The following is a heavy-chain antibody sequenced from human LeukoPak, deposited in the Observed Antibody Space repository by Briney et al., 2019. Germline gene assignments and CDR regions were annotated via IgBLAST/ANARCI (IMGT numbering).Heavy chain of an antibody. CDR1: GFTFSNAW. D-gene: IGHD3-16*01. V-gene: IGHV3-15*01. Sequence: GGSLRLSCAASGFTFSNAWMSWVRQAPGKGLEWVGRIKSKTDGGTTDYAAPVKGRFTISRDDSKNTLYRQMNSLKTEDTAVYYCTTDSPTWGAFDIWGQGTMVTVSS. J-gene: IGHJ3*02. CDR3: TTDSPTWGAFDI. CDR2: IKSKTDGGTT.